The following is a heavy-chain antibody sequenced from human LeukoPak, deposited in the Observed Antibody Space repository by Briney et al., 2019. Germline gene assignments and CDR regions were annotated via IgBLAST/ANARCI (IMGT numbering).Heavy chain of an antibody. CDR1: GFTFSSYA. J-gene: IGHJ4*02. CDR3: ARFPTLDY. V-gene: IGHV3-23*01. D-gene: IGHD2-21*01. CDR2: ISSSGGST. Sequence: TGGSLRLSCAASGFTFSSYAMSWVRQAPGKGLEWVSAISSSGGSTYYADSVKGRFTISRDNAKNSLYLQMNSLRAEDTAVYYCARFPTLDYWGQGTLVTVSS.